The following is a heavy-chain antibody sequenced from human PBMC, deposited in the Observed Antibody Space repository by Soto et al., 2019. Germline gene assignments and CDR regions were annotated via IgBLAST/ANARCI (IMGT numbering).Heavy chain of an antibody. V-gene: IGHV3-13*05. J-gene: IGHJ6*02. D-gene: IGHD6-13*01. Sequence: PGGSLRLSCAASGFTFSSYDMHWVRQATGKGLEWVSAIGTAGDPYYPGSVKGRFTISRENAKNSLYLQMNSLRAGDAAVYYCARGTAAAGTRYYYGMDVWGQGTTVTVS. CDR1: GFTFSSYD. CDR3: ARGTAAAGTRYYYGMDV. CDR2: IGTAGDP.